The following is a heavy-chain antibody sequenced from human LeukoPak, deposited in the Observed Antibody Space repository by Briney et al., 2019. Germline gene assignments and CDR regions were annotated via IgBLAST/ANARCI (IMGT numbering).Heavy chain of an antibody. Sequence: SVKVSCKPSGDIVTMYGIFWVRQAPGHGLEWMGGIIPVFGTTNYAQKFQGRVTITADGSTNTAYMELSRLGSEDTAVYFCATEGGRYFIEDWGQGTLVSVSS. CDR3: ATEGGRYFIED. V-gene: IGHV1-69*13. CDR2: IIPVFGTT. CDR1: GDIVTMYG. D-gene: IGHD1-26*01. J-gene: IGHJ4*02.